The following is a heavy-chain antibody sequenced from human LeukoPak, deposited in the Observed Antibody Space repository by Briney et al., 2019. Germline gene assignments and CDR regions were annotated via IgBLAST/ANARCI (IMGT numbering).Heavy chain of an antibody. D-gene: IGHD3-3*01. V-gene: IGHV1-69*04. CDR1: GGTFSSYA. J-gene: IGHJ5*02. CDR2: IIPILGIA. Sequence: ASVKVSCKASGGTFSSYAISWVRQAPGQGLEWMGRIIPILGIANYAQKFQGRVTITADKSTSTAYMELSSLRSEDTAVYYCARDPNPRYYDFWSAGNWFDPWGQGTLVTVSS. CDR3: ARDPNPRYYDFWSAGNWFDP.